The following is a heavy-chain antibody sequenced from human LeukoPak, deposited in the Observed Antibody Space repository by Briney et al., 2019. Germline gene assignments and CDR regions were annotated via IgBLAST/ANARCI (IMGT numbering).Heavy chain of an antibody. CDR1: GYSFTGYW. V-gene: IGHV5-10-1*01. J-gene: IGHJ4*02. CDR3: ARFNRIAAAGSVDY. Sequence: GESLKISCKGSGYSFTGYWIRWVRQMPGKGLEWMGRIDPSDSYTNYSPSFQGHVTISADKSNSTAYLQWSSLKASDTAMYYCARFNRIAAAGSVDYWGQGTLVTVSS. D-gene: IGHD6-13*01. CDR2: IDPSDSYT.